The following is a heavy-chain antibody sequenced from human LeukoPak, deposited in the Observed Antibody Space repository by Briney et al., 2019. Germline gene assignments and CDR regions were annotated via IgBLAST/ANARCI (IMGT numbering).Heavy chain of an antibody. CDR1: GYTFTSYY. V-gene: IGHV1-46*01. D-gene: IGHD3-16*01. J-gene: IGHJ6*02. Sequence: AASVKVSCKASGYTFTSYYMHWVRQAPGQGLEWMGIINPSGGSTSYAQKFQGRVTITADESTSTAYMELSSLRSEDTAVYYCARDRQGWGPDYYYYGMDVWGQGTTVTVSS. CDR3: ARDRQGWGPDYYYYGMDV. CDR2: INPSGGST.